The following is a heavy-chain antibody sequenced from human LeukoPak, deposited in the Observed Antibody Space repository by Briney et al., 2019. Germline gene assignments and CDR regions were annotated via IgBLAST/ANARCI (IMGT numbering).Heavy chain of an antibody. V-gene: IGHV3-30*18. CDR2: ISYDGSNK. CDR3: AKDQHGDGYDYYGMDV. J-gene: IGHJ6*02. Sequence: GGSLRLSCATSRFTFSSYGMHWVRQAPGKGLEWVAVISYDGSNKYYADSVKGRFTISRDNSKNTLYLQMNSLRAEDTAVYYCAKDQHGDGYDYYGMDVWGQGTTVTVSS. D-gene: IGHD2-2*03. CDR1: RFTFSSYG.